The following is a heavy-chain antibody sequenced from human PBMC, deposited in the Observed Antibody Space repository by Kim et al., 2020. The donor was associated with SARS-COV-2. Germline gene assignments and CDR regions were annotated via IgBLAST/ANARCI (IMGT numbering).Heavy chain of an antibody. CDR3: AGRRGQRANWYFDL. D-gene: IGHD3-10*01. V-gene: IGHV4-34*01. CDR1: GGSFSDYY. Sequence: SETLSLTCAFYGGSFSDYYWGYFRRPPGKGLEWIGEINHSGGTNYNPSLKSRVTISVDTSRNQFSLNLNSVTAADTAVYYCAGRRGQRANWYFDLRGLGT. CDR2: INHSGGT. J-gene: IGHJ2*01.